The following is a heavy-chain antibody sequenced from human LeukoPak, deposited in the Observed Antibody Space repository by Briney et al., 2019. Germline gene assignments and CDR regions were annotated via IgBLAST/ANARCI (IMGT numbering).Heavy chain of an antibody. CDR2: INPSGGST. V-gene: IGHV1-46*01. CDR1: GYTFTSYY. CDR3: ARGWLGIVVVPAAICNFDY. D-gene: IGHD2-2*02. J-gene: IGHJ4*02. Sequence: ASVKVSCKASGYTFTSYYMHWVRQAPGQGLEWMGIINPSGGSTSYAQKFQGRVTMTRDTSTSTVYMELSSLRSEDTAVYYCARGWLGIVVVPAAICNFDYWGQGTLVTVSS.